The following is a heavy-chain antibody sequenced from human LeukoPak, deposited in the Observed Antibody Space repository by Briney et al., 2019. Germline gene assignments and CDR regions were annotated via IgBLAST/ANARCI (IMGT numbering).Heavy chain of an antibody. CDR2: ISAYNGNT. Sequence: ASVKVSCKASGYTFTSYGISWVRQAPGQGLEWMGWISAYNGNTNYAQKLQGRVTMTTDTSTSTAYMELRSLRSDDTAVYYCARGRGDFWSGHYREPFDYWGQGTLVTVSS. D-gene: IGHD3-3*01. CDR3: ARGRGDFWSGHYREPFDY. V-gene: IGHV1-18*01. J-gene: IGHJ4*02. CDR1: GYTFTSYG.